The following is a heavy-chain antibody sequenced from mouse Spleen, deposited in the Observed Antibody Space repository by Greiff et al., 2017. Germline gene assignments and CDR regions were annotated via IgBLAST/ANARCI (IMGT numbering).Heavy chain of an antibody. J-gene: IGHJ1*03. V-gene: IGHV1-53*01. CDR1: GYTFTSYW. Sequence: QVQLQQSGTELVKPGASVKLSCKASGYTFTSYWMHWVKPRPGQGLEWIGNINPSNGGTNYNEKFKSKATLTVDKSSSTAYMQLSSLTSEDSAVYYCARTFIYYGSSWGYWYFDVWGTGTTVTVSS. CDR2: INPSNGGT. CDR3: ARTFIYYGSSWGYWYFDV. D-gene: IGHD1-1*01.